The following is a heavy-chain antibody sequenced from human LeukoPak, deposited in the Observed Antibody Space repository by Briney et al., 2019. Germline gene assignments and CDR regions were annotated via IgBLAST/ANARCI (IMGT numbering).Heavy chain of an antibody. CDR3: ARIYCSSTSCYNSLVLDY. J-gene: IGHJ4*02. CDR2: ISAYNGNT. V-gene: IGHV1-18*01. Sequence: ASVKVSCKASGYTFTSYAMNWVRQAPGQGLEWMGWISAYNGNTNYAQKLQGRVTMTTDTSTSTAYMELRSLRSDDTAVYYCARIYCSSTSCYNSLVLDYWGQGTLVTVSS. D-gene: IGHD2-2*02. CDR1: GYTFTSYA.